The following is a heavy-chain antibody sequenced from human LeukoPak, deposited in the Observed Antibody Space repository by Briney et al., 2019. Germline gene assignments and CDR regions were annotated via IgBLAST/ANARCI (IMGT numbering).Heavy chain of an antibody. Sequence: SETLSLTSTVSRGSLSGYYWSWIRQPPGKGLEWFGYIYSSGSTNYNPSLKSRVTISVDTSKNQFSLKVSSVTAADTAVYYCARSHSVWTSFDYWGQGTLVTVSS. CDR3: ARSHSVWTSFDY. D-gene: IGHD3/OR15-3a*01. V-gene: IGHV4-59*01. CDR1: RGSLSGYY. CDR2: IYSSGST. J-gene: IGHJ4*02.